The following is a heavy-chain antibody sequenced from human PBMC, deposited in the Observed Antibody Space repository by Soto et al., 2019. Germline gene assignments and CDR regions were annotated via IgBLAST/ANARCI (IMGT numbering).Heavy chain of an antibody. V-gene: IGHV3-30*18. CDR1: GFTFSSYG. CDR2: ISYDGSNK. J-gene: IGHJ5*02. D-gene: IGHD2-21*02. Sequence: GVSLRLSCAASGFTFSSYGMHWVRQAPGKGLEWVAVISYDGSNKYYADSVKGRFTISRDNSKNTLYLQMNSLRAEDTAVYYCAKFYGGNSAHTYTIDPWGQGTLVTVSS. CDR3: AKFYGGNSAHTYTIDP.